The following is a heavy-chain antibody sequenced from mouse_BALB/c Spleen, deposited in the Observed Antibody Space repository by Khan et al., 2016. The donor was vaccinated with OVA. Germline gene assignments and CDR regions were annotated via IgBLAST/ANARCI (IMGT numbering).Heavy chain of an antibody. Sequence: QVQLKQSGPELKKPGETVKISCKASGYTFTNYGMNWVKQAPGKGLKWMGWINTYTEEPTYADDFKGRFAFSLETSASTAYLQINNLKNEDTATYFCASGGYWYFDVWGAGTTVTVSS. V-gene: IGHV9-3-1*01. CDR2: INTYTEEP. CDR1: GYTFTNYG. J-gene: IGHJ1*01. D-gene: IGHD1-1*02. CDR3: ASGGYWYFDV.